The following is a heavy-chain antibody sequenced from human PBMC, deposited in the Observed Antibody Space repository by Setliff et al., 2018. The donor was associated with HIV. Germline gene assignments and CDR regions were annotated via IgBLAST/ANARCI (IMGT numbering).Heavy chain of an antibody. Sequence: SETLSLTCTVSRGSISRYYWSWIRQPPGKGLEWIGYIYYTGTTKYNPSLKSRVTMSVDTSKNQFSLNLSSVTAADTAVYYCARCYYNFWSGYPLDYMDVWGKGTTVTVSS. D-gene: IGHD3-3*01. CDR1: RGSISRYY. CDR3: ARCYYNFWSGYPLDYMDV. V-gene: IGHV4-59*12. CDR2: IYYTGTT. J-gene: IGHJ6*03.